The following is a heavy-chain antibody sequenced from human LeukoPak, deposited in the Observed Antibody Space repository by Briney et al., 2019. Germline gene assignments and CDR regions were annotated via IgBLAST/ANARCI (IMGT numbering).Heavy chain of an antibody. D-gene: IGHD5-18*01. Sequence: PSETLSLTCTVSGGSVNSGNYYWTWIRQPAGKGLEWIGRIYTSGSTNYNPSLKSRVTISVDTSKNQFSLKLNSVTASDTAMYYCARSVVGYDNFDYWGQGTLVTVSS. CDR1: GGSVNSGNYY. CDR3: ARSVVGYDNFDY. J-gene: IGHJ4*02. V-gene: IGHV4-61*02. CDR2: IYTSGST.